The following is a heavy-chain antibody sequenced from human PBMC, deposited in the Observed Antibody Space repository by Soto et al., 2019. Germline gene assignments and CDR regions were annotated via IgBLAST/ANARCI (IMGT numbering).Heavy chain of an antibody. D-gene: IGHD3-22*01. V-gene: IGHV4-30-4*02. CDR3: SRYYDSSVFLVVFDY. Sequence: PSETMSLTCTVSGGSISSGDYYWSWIRQPPGKGLEWIGYIYYSGSTYYNPSLKSRVTISVDTSKNQFSLKLSSVTAADTAVYYCSRYYDSSVFLVVFDYWGQGTLVTVSA. J-gene: IGHJ4*02. CDR2: IYYSGST. CDR1: GGSISSGDYY.